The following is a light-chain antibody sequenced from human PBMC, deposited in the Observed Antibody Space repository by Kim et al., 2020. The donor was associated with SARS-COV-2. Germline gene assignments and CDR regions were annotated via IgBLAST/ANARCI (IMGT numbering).Light chain of an antibody. CDR2: YDS. Sequence: SYELTQPPSVSVAPGKTARITCGGNNIGSKSVHWYQQKPGQAPVLVIYYDSDRPSGIPERFSGSNSGNTATLTISRVEAGDEADYYCQVWHSSSDHPGYVFGTGTKVTVL. V-gene: IGLV3-21*04. CDR3: QVWHSSSDHPGYV. J-gene: IGLJ1*01. CDR1: NIGSKS.